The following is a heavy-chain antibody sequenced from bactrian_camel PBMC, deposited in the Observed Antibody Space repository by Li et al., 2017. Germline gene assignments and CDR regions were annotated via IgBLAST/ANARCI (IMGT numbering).Heavy chain of an antibody. D-gene: IGHD2*01. CDR1: GRIPGHCG. V-gene: IGHV3S55*01. Sequence: HVQLVESGGGSVQAGGSLKLSCVASGRIPGHCGMGWYRQAPGKERELVSKISGNGITTYAGPVKGRFTISRDNAKNTLYLQMNSLKTEDTAVYYCGACYYYDRDDVLYWGQGTQVTVS. CDR3: GACYYYDRDDVLY. CDR2: ISGNGIT. J-gene: IGHJ4*01.